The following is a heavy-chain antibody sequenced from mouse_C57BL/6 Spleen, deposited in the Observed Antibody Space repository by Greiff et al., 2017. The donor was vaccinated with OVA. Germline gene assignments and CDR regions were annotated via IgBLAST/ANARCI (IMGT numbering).Heavy chain of an antibody. CDR1: GFTFSSYA. Sequence: EVHLVESGGGLVKPGGSLKLSCAASGFTFSSYAMSWVRQTPEKRLEWVATISDGGSYTYYPDNVKGRFTISRDNAKNNLYLQMSHLKSEDTAMYYCARDGSYGSSYEGYFDYWGQGATLTVSS. D-gene: IGHD1-1*01. CDR3: ARDGSYGSSYEGYFDY. V-gene: IGHV5-4*01. J-gene: IGHJ2*01. CDR2: ISDGGSYT.